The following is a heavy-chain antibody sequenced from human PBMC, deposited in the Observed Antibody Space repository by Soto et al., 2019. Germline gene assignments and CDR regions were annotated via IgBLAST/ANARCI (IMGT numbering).Heavy chain of an antibody. V-gene: IGHV3-23*01. Sequence: EVQLLESGGGLVQPGGSLRLSCAASGFIFSNYAMNWVRQAPGKGLEWVSAVGGNGLDTYYADSVKGRFTISRDNSKNTLYLQMNILRAEDTAVYYCVGRTGYPFDYWGQGTLVTVSS. CDR2: VGGNGLDT. J-gene: IGHJ4*02. D-gene: IGHD3-9*01. CDR1: GFIFSNYA. CDR3: VGRTGYPFDY.